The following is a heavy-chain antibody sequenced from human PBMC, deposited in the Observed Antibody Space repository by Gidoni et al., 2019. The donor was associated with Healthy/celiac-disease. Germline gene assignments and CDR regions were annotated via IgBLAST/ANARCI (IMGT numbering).Heavy chain of an antibody. CDR1: GFTFGDYA. CDR2: IGSKAYGGTT. CDR3: TRDLGSRWFYYYYGMDV. Sequence: EVQLVESGGGLVQPGRSRRLSCTASGFTFGDYAMSWFRRARGKGLEWVGFIGSKAYGGTTEYAASVKGRFTISRDDSKSIAYLQMNSLKTEDTAVYYCTRDLGSRWFYYYYGMDVWGQGTTVTVSS. V-gene: IGHV3-49*03. D-gene: IGHD6-13*01. J-gene: IGHJ6*02.